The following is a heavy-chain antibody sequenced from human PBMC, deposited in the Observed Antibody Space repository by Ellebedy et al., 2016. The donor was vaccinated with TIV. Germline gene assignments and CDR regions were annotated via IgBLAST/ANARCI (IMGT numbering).Heavy chain of an antibody. Sequence: ASVKVSCXASGYTFTGYYMHWVRQAPGQGLEWMGWINPNSGGTNYAQKFQGRVTMTRNTSISTAYMELSSLRSEDTAVYYCARGLARITWGQGTLVTVSS. CDR2: INPNSGGT. CDR1: GYTFTGYY. CDR3: ARGLARIT. D-gene: IGHD3-10*01. V-gene: IGHV1-2*02. J-gene: IGHJ5*02.